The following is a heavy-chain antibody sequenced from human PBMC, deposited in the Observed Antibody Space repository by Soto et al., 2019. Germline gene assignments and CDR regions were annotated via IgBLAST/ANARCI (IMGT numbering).Heavy chain of an antibody. Sequence: PSETLSLTCTVSGGSINTFYWSWVRQPAGKGLEWIGRIFSSGSTSFNPSLESRVAMSVDTSKNHFSLNLSSVTAADMAVYYCAREGSYSDYNFEHGIQLWSFDFWGQGALVTVYS. D-gene: IGHD5-12*01. CDR1: GGSINTFY. V-gene: IGHV4-4*07. J-gene: IGHJ4*02. CDR2: IFSSGST. CDR3: AREGSYSDYNFEHGIQLWSFDF.